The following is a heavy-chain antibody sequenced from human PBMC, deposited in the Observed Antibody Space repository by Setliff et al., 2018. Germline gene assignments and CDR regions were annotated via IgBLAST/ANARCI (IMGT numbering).Heavy chain of an antibody. CDR3: ARAKVVTYYYGSTHVGDFDY. V-gene: IGHV1-2*02. Sequence: ASVKVSCKASGYTFTDYYISWVRQAPGQGLEWMGWINPNSGGTNYAQKFQDRVTMTTDTSTTTAYMEMRSLRSDDTAVYFCARAKVVTYYYGSTHVGDFDYWGQGTLVTVSS. CDR1: GYTFTDYY. D-gene: IGHD3-10*01. J-gene: IGHJ4*02. CDR2: INPNSGGT.